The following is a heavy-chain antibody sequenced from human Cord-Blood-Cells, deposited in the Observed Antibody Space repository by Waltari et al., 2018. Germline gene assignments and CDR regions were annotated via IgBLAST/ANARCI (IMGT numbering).Heavy chain of an antibody. Sequence: QVQLVQSGAEVKKPGSSVKVSCKASGGTFSSYAISWVRQAPGQGLEWMGGIIPVCGTANYAQKFQGRVTITADESTSTAYMELSSLRSEDTAVYYCARRSNYYDSSGYYFDYWGQGTLVTVSS. CDR1: GGTFSSYA. J-gene: IGHJ4*02. V-gene: IGHV1-69*01. D-gene: IGHD3-22*01. CDR2: IIPVCGTA. CDR3: ARRSNYYDSSGYYFDY.